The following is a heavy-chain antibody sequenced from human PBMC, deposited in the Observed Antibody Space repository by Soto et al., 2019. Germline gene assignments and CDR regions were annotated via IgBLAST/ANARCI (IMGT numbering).Heavy chain of an antibody. CDR1: GGSISSGGYY. CDR3: ARQERPRYCRGGSCSGYTFDY. V-gene: IGHV4-31*03. D-gene: IGHD2-15*01. Sequence: SETLSLTCTVSGGSISSGGYYWSWIRQHPGKGLECIGYIYYSGSTYYNPSLKSRVTISVDTSKNQFSLKLSSVTAADTAVYYCARQERPRYCRGGSCSGYTFDYWGQGTLVTVSS. J-gene: IGHJ4*02. CDR2: IYYSGST.